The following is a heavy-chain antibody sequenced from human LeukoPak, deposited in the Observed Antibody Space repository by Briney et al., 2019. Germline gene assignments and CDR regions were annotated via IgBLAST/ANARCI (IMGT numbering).Heavy chain of an antibody. CDR3: ARSRSGIAAAALQVYAFDI. Sequence: ASVKVSCKASGYTFTSYGISWVRQAPGQGREWMGWISAYNGNTNYAQKLQGRVTMTTDTSTSTAYMELRSLRSDDTAVYYCARSRSGIAAAALQVYAFDIWGQGTMVTVSS. D-gene: IGHD6-13*01. CDR2: ISAYNGNT. CDR1: GYTFTSYG. J-gene: IGHJ3*02. V-gene: IGHV1-18*01.